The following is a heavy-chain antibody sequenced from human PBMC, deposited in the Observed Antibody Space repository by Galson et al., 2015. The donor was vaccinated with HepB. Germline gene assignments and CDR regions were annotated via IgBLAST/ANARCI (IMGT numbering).Heavy chain of an antibody. CDR1: GFTLSSYG. D-gene: IGHD2-2*01. CDR2: IWYDGGNK. J-gene: IGHJ6*03. CDR3: ARASYCSSTSCYPENYYYYMDV. V-gene: IGHV3-33*01. Sequence: SLRLSCAASGFTLSSYGMHWVRQAPGKGLEWVAVIWYDGGNKYYADSVKGRFTISRDNSKNTLYLQMNSLRAEDTAVYYCARASYCSSTSCYPENYYYYMDVWGKGTTVTVSS.